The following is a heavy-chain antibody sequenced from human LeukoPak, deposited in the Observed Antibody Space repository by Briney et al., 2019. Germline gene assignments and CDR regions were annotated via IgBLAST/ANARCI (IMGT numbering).Heavy chain of an antibody. D-gene: IGHD6-6*01. CDR1: GYSTSSGYY. J-gene: IGHJ6*03. V-gene: IGHV4-38-2*02. Sequence: SETLSLTCTVSGYSTSSGYYWGWIRQPPGKGLEWIGSIYHSGSTYYNPSLKGRVTISVDTSKNQFSLKLSSVTAADTAVYYCSLKKSHPEYSSSNSVDYYYYMDVWGKGTTVTVSS. CDR3: SLKKSHPEYSSSNSVDYYYYMDV. CDR2: IYHSGST.